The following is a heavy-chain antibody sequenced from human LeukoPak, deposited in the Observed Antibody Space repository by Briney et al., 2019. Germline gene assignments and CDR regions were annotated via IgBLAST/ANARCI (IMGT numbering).Heavy chain of an antibody. CDR1: GFTFSAYS. Sequence: GGSLRLSCAVSGFTFSAYSMNWVRQAPGKGLEWVSSITSNSGYIYYADSVKGRFTVSRDDSKNTLYLQMNSLRAEDTAVYYCAKDGGLWVSAHWGDSWGRGTLVTVSS. D-gene: IGHD7-27*01. V-gene: IGHV3-21*04. CDR2: ITSNSGYI. J-gene: IGHJ4*02. CDR3: AKDGGLWVSAHWGDS.